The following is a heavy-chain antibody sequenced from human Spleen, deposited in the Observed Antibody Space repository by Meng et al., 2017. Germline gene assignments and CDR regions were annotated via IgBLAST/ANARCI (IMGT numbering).Heavy chain of an antibody. CDR3: ARDYYDSSGYYYYYYGMDV. V-gene: IGHV4-59*12. J-gene: IGHJ6*02. CDR2: GYFSGGT. D-gene: IGHD3-22*01. CDR1: GGSINSAY. Sequence: SETLSLTCTVSGGSINSAYWSWIRQPPGKGLEWIGYGYFSGGTNYNPSLKSRVTISVDTSKNQFSLKLSSVTAADTAVYYCARDYYDSSGYYYYYYGMDVWGQGTTVAVSS.